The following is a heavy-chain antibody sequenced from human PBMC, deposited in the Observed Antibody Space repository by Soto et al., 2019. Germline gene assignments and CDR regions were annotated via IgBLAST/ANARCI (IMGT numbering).Heavy chain of an antibody. CDR2: IIPLFGTP. D-gene: IGHD5-12*01. J-gene: IGHJ4*02. CDR3: ASERVAEMATGGYFDN. Sequence: QVHLVQSGAEVKKPGSSVKVSCKTSGGTFSDLAFSWVRQAPRQGLEWVGGIIPLFGTPNYAREFQGRVSISADESSNTVYMELRSLRSEDTAVYYCASERVAEMATGGYFDNWCQGTLGTVSS. V-gene: IGHV1-69*01. CDR1: GGTFSDLA.